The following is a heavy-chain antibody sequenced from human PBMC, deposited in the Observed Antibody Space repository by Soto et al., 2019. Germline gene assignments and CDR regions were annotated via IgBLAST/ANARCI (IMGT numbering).Heavy chain of an antibody. CDR1: GGSINSPNW. J-gene: IGHJ4*02. V-gene: IGHV4-4*02. CDR3: GRAYSNGSPIAS. CDR2: IHHSGSS. D-gene: IGHD5-18*01. Sequence: SETLSLTCAVSGGSINSPNWWNWVRQPPGKGLEWIGEIHHSGSSNYNPSLKSRLTLSVDKSKNELALKLNAVTAADTAVYYCGRAYSNGSPIASWGRGTPVPGSS.